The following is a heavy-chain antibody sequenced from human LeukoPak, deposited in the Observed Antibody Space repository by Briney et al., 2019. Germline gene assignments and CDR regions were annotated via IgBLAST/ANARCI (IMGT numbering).Heavy chain of an antibody. Sequence: SETLSLTCAVSGYSISSGYYWGWIRQPPGKGLEWIGSISHTGSASSNPSLKSRVTISLDTSKNQFSLKLTSVTATDTAVYYCARDLGHGGDSDYWGQGTLVTVSS. D-gene: IGHD4-23*01. CDR3: ARDLGHGGDSDY. CDR1: GYSISSGYY. J-gene: IGHJ4*02. CDR2: ISHTGSA. V-gene: IGHV4-38-2*02.